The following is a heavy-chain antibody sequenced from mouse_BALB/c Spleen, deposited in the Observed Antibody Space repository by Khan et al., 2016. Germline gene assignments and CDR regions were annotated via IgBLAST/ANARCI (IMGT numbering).Heavy chain of an antibody. CDR1: GYTFTNYG. V-gene: IGHV9-3-1*01. CDR3: ASSRYYYGSSWYFDV. Sequence: QIQLVQSGPELKKPGKTVKISCKASGYTFTNYGMNWVKQAPGKGLKWMGWINTYSGESTYAADFKGRFAFSLETSANTAYLQINNLKNEDTATSFYASSRYYYGSSWYFDVWGAGTTVTVSS. D-gene: IGHD1-1*01. J-gene: IGHJ1*01. CDR2: INTYSGES.